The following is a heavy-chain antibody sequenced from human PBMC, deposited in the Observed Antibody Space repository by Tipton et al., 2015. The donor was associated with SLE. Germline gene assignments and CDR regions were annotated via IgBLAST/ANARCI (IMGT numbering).Heavy chain of an antibody. CDR2: INYSGST. V-gene: IGHV4-34*01. CDR1: GGSFSGYY. D-gene: IGHD3-10*01. Sequence: TLSLTCAVYGGSFSGYYWSWIRQPPGKGLEWIGEINYSGSTNYNPSLKSRVTISVDTSKNQFSLKLSSMTATDTAVYYCATGGYYFDYWGQGTLVTVSS. CDR3: ATGGYYFDY. J-gene: IGHJ4*02.